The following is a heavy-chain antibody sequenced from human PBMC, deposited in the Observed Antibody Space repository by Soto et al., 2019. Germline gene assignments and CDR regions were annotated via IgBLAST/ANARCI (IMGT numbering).Heavy chain of an antibody. CDR1: GYTFTSYG. J-gene: IGHJ3*02. Sequence: ASVKVSCKASGYTFTSYGISWVRQAPGQGLEWMGWISAYNGNTNYAQKLQGRVTMTTDTSTSTAYMELRSLRSDDTAVYYCARGKDIVVVVAATQADAFDIWGQGTMVTVSS. CDR3: ARGKDIVVVVAATQADAFDI. V-gene: IGHV1-18*01. CDR2: ISAYNGNT. D-gene: IGHD2-15*01.